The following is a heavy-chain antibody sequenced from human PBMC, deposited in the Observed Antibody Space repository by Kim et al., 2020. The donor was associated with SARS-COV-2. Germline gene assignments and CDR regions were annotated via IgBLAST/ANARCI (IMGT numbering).Heavy chain of an antibody. D-gene: IGHD3-10*01. CDR3: TTDRDGDPWY. Sequence: GGSLRLSCAASGFTFSNAWMSWVRQAPGKGLEWVGRIKSKTGGGTTDYSAPVKGRFTISSDDTKNTLYLQMNSLKTEDTAVYYCTTDRDGDPWYWGQGTL. CDR1: GFTFSNAW. CDR2: IKSKTGGGTT. V-gene: IGHV3-15*01. J-gene: IGHJ4*02.